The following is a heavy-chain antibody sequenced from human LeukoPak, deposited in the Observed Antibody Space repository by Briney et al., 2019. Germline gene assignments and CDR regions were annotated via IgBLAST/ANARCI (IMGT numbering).Heavy chain of an antibody. D-gene: IGHD3-22*01. CDR1: GFTFSSYG. Sequence: PGRSLKLSCAASGFTFSSYGMRWVRQAPGKGLEGVADIWYGGSKNDYAYSVEGRLTNSRDYSGKALYPQMNSLRAEDTAVYYRARCGARHDSSGYYPDYYNYYMDVWGKGTTVTVSS. CDR2: IWYGGSKN. V-gene: IGHV3-33*01. CDR3: ARCGARHDSSGYYPDYYNYYMDV. J-gene: IGHJ6*03.